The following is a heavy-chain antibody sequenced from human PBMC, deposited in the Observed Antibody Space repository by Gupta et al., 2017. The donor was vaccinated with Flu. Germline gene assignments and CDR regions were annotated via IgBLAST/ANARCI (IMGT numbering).Heavy chain of an antibody. D-gene: IGHD1-1*01. CDR2: IIPIFGPT. Sequence: VRQAPGRGLEWMGGIIPIFGPTTYAQEFQGRLTITADESTRTVYMDLSSLRSDDTAVYFCARERGGVGNSFDYWGQGTVVTVSP. V-gene: IGHV1-69*01. J-gene: IGHJ4*02. CDR3: ARERGGVGNSFDY.